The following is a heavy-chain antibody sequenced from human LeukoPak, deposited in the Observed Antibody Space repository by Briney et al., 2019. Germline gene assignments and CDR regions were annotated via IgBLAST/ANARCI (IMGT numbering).Heavy chain of an antibody. V-gene: IGHV3-21*04. D-gene: IGHD1-26*01. CDR1: GFTFSSYS. J-gene: IGHJ4*02. CDR3: AKGRSGSYWPGFDY. Sequence: PGGSLRLSCAASGFTFSSYSMNWVRQAPGKGLEWVSSITSSGRYIYYADSVKGRFTISRDNSENSLYLQMDSLTAEDTAVYYCAKGRSGSYWPGFDYWGQGTLVSVSS. CDR2: ITSSGRYI.